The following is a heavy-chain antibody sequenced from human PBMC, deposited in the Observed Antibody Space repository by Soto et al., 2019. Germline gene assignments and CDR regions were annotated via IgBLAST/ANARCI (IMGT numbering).Heavy chain of an antibody. J-gene: IGHJ5*02. CDR1: GYSISSSNW. D-gene: IGHD1-26*01. CDR2: IYYSGST. V-gene: IGHV4-28*01. CDR3: ARKVVVGATHWFDP. Sequence: KPSETLSLTCAVSGYSISSSNWWGWIRQPPGKGLEWIGYIYYSGSTYYNPSLKSRVTMSVDTSKNQFSLKLSSVTAVDTAVYYCARKVVVGATHWFDPWGQGTLVTVSS.